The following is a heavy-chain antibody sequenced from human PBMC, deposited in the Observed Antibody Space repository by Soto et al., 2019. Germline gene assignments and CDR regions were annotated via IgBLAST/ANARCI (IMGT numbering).Heavy chain of an antibody. V-gene: IGHV2-5*02. D-gene: IGHD1-26*01. Sequence: QITLKESGPTLVKPTQTLTLTCTFSGFSLSTSGVGVGWIRQPPGKALEWLAFIYWDDDKRCSPSLKSRLTTTKDAPKNQVRPTMTNMDPVDTATYYCAHTPIVGGGTRGFACFNPGGQGTLVTFSS. CDR2: IYWDDDK. J-gene: IGHJ5*02. CDR1: GFSLSTSGVG. CDR3: AHTPIVGGGTRGFACFNP.